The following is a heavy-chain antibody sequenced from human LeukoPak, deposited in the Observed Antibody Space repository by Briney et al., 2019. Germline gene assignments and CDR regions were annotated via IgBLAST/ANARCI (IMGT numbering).Heavy chain of an antibody. J-gene: IGHJ4*02. V-gene: IGHV3-33*01. CDR1: GFTFSSYG. D-gene: IGHD5-18*01. Sequence: LTGGSLRLSCAASGFTFSSYGMHWVRQAPGKGLEWVAVIWYDGSNIYYADSVKGRFTISRENSKNTLYLQMNSLRAEDTAVYCCARVLLSRIQLWPELDYWGQGTLVTVSS. CDR3: ARVLLSRIQLWPELDY. CDR2: IWYDGSNI.